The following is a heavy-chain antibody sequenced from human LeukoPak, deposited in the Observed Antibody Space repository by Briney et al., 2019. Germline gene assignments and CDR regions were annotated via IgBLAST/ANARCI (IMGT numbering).Heavy chain of an antibody. V-gene: IGHV1-69*01. J-gene: IGHJ5*02. D-gene: IGHD2-15*01. CDR3: ARGGDCSGGSCYSGSDP. CDR1: GGTFSSYA. CDR2: TIPIFGTA. Sequence: SVKVSCKASGGTFSSYAISWVRQAPGQGLEWMGGTIPIFGTANYAQKFQGRVTITADESTSTAYMELSSLRSEDTAVYYCARGGDCSGGSCYSGSDPWGQGTLVTVSS.